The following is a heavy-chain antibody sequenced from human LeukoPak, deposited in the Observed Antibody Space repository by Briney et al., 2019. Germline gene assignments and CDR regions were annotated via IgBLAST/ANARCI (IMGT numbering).Heavy chain of an antibody. V-gene: IGHV4-4*07. CDR1: GGSISSYY. Sequence: SETLSLTCTVSGGSISSYYWSWIRQPAGKGLEWIGRIYSSGSTTYNPSLKSRVTMSVDTSKNQFSLKLSSVTAADTAVYYCAGGGTVMGPPVLWGQGTMVTVSS. CDR2: IYSSGST. CDR3: AGGGTVMGPPVL. J-gene: IGHJ3*01. D-gene: IGHD5-18*01.